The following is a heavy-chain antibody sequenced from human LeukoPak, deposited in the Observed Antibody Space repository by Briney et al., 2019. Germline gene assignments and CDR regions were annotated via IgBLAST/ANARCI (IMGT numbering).Heavy chain of an antibody. CDR2: IYYSGST. CDR3: ARWITVTTNWFDP. Sequence: SQTLSLTCTVSGGSISSGGYYWSWIRQHPGKGLEWIGYIYYSGSTYYNPFLKSRVTISVDTSKNQFSLKLSSVTAADTAVYYCARWITVTTNWFDPWGQGTLVTVSS. J-gene: IGHJ5*02. CDR1: GGSISSGGYY. V-gene: IGHV4-31*03. D-gene: IGHD4-11*01.